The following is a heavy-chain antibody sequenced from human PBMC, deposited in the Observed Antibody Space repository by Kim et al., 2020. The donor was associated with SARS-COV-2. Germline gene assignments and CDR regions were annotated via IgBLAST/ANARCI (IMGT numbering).Heavy chain of an antibody. D-gene: IGHD2-2*01. CDR3: ASLRIVVVPAAPREDY. V-gene: IGHV3-30-3*01. J-gene: IGHJ4*02. CDR1: GFTFSSYA. CDR2: ISYDGSNK. Sequence: GGSLRLSCAASGFTFSSYAMHWVRQAPGKGLEWVAVISYDGSNKYYADSVKGRFTISRDNSKNTLYLQMNSLRAEDTAVYYCASLRIVVVPAAPREDYWGQGTLVTVSS.